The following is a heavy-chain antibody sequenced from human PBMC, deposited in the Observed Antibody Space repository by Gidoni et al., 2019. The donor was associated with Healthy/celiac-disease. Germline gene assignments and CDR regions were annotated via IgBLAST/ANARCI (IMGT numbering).Heavy chain of an antibody. CDR3: ARDNFGYDYVWGSYRPRWYYYYGMDV. CDR2: IKQDGSEK. D-gene: IGHD3-16*02. Sequence: EVQLVESGGGLVQPGGSLRLSCAASGFTFSSYWMSWVRQAPGKGLEWVANIKQDGSEKYYVDSVKGRFTISRDNAKNSLYLQMNSLRAEDTAVYYCARDNFGYDYVWGSYRPRWYYYYGMDVWGQGTTVTVSS. V-gene: IGHV3-7*01. CDR1: GFTFSSYW. J-gene: IGHJ6*02.